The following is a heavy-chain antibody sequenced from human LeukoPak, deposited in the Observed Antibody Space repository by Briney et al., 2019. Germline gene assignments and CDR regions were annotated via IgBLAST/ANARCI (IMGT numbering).Heavy chain of an antibody. CDR1: GGSISTSSYY. CDR2: IYYSGST. D-gene: IGHD2-15*01. CDR3: ARGCSSDSTEHWYFDL. Sequence: PSETLSLTCTVSGGSISTSSYYWGWIRQPPGEGLEWIGSIYYSGSTYYNPPLKSRVTISVDTSKNQFSLKLSSVTAADTAVYYCARGCSSDSTEHWYFDLWGRGTLVTVSS. V-gene: IGHV4-39*01. J-gene: IGHJ2*01.